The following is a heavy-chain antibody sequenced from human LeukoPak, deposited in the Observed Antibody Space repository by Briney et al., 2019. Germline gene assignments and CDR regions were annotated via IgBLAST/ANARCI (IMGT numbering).Heavy chain of an antibody. CDR2: IDPNSGGT. CDR3: ARGRGTTMVRGVITNYFDL. J-gene: IGHJ2*01. Sequence: ASVKVSCKASGYTFTAHYIHWVRQAPGQGLEWMGWIDPNSGGTNYAQRFLGTVTMTGDTSINTAFMEVRRLRSDDTAIYYCARGRGTTMVRGVITNYFDLWGRGSVVTVSS. D-gene: IGHD3-10*01. V-gene: IGHV1-2*02. CDR1: GYTFTAHY.